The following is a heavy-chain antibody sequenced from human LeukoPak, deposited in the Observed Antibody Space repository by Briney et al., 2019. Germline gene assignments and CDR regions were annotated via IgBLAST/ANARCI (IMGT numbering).Heavy chain of an antibody. CDR2: ISVYNGNT. D-gene: IGHD3-22*01. V-gene: IGHV1-18*01. Sequence: ASVKVSCKASGYIFTSYGISWVRHAPGQGREWMGWISVYNGNTNYPQRLQGRVTMTTDTSTTTAYMELRSLRSDHTAVYYCARDINGYYYDSHGYYPTDLWGQGTLVTVSS. J-gene: IGHJ5*02. CDR3: ARDINGYYYDSHGYYPTDL. CDR1: GYIFTSYG.